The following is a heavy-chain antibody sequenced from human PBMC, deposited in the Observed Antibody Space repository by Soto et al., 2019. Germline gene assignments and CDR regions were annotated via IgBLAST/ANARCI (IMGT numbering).Heavy chain of an antibody. V-gene: IGHV1-24*01. CDR3: ATSYDFSRGPFDY. CDR1: GYTLTELS. D-gene: IGHD3-3*01. CDR2: FDPEDGET. J-gene: IGHJ4*02. Sequence: ASVKVSCKVSGYTLTELSTHWVRQAPGKGLEWMGGFDPEDGETIYAQKFQGRVTMTEDTSTDTAYMELSSLRSEDTAVYYCATSYDFSRGPFDYWGQGTLVTVSS.